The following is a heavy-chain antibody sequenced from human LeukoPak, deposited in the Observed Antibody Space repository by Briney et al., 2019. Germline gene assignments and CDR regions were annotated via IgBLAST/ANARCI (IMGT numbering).Heavy chain of an antibody. CDR1: GYTFTSYA. D-gene: IGHD3-3*01. Sequence: GASVKVSCKASGYTFTSYAMHWVRQAPGQRLEWMGWINAGNGNTKYSQKFQGRVTITRDTSASTAYMELSSLRSEDTAVYYCARDRYFWSGYLNWFDPWGQGTLVTVSS. CDR2: INAGNGNT. CDR3: ARDRYFWSGYLNWFDP. J-gene: IGHJ5*02. V-gene: IGHV1-3*01.